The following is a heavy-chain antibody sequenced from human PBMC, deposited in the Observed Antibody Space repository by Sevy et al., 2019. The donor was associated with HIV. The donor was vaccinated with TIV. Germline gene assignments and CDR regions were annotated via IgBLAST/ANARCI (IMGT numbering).Heavy chain of an antibody. CDR1: GGSISSNTYY. Sequence: SETLSLTCTVSGGSISSNTYYWAWIRQPPGKGLEWIGSIYYNGRTDYNPSLKSRVAVSLDTSNNQFSLKLSSMTPADTAVYYCAGTQWIPSWSGFDHYFDYWGQGTPVTVSS. V-gene: IGHV4-39*01. CDR3: AGTQWIPSWSGFDHYFDY. J-gene: IGHJ4*02. D-gene: IGHD3-10*01. CDR2: IYYNGRT.